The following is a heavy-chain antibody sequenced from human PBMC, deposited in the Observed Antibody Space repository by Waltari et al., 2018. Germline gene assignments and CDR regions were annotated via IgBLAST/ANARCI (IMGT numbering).Heavy chain of an antibody. V-gene: IGHV3-30*01. J-gene: IGHJ5*02. CDR1: GFTFSSYA. CDR2: ISYDGSNK. CDR3: ARPDYDILGFDP. Sequence: VQLVESGGGVVQPGRSLKRTCAASGFTFSSYAMHWVRHAPGKGLEWVAVISYDGSNKYYADSVKGRFTISRDNSKNTLYLQMNSLRAEDTAVYYCARPDYDILGFDPWGQGTLVTVSS. D-gene: IGHD3-9*01.